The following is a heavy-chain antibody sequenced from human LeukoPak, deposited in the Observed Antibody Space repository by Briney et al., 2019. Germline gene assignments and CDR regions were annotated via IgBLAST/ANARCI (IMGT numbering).Heavy chain of an antibody. D-gene: IGHD2-2*01. V-gene: IGHV3-7*01. CDR2: IKQDGSEK. J-gene: IGHJ4*02. CDR1: GFTFSSYW. CDR3: ARDRGGVVVPAAMPYYYFDY. Sequence: PGGSLRLSCAASGFTFSSYWMSWVRQAPGKGLEWVANIKQDGSEKYYVDSVKGRFTISRDNAKNSLYLQMNSLRAEDTAVYYCARDRGGVVVPAAMPYYYFDYWGQGTLVTVSS.